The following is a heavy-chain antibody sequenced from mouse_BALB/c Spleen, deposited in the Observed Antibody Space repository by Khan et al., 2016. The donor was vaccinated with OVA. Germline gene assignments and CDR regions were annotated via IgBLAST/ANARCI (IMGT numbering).Heavy chain of an antibody. Sequence: EVQLQESGGGLVQPGGSLKLSCAASGFDFSRYWMSWVRQAPGKGLEWIGEINPDSSTINYTPSLKDKFIISRDNAKNTLYLQMSKVRSEDTALYYCARPPYYGNYEFAYWGQGTLVTVSA. CDR2: INPDSSTI. CDR3: ARPPYYGNYEFAY. V-gene: IGHV4-1*02. J-gene: IGHJ3*01. D-gene: IGHD2-10*01. CDR1: GFDFSRYW.